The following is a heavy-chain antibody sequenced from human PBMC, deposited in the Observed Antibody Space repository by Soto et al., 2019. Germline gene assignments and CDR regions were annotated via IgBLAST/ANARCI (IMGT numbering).Heavy chain of an antibody. CDR1: GFNFSTYW. CDR2: INSDGSTT. V-gene: IGHV3-74*01. CDR3: GSDSGKKRGIYV. J-gene: IGHJ4*02. D-gene: IGHD3-10*01. Sequence: GVSLRLSCAASGFNFSTYWMHWVRQAPGKGLVWVSRINSDGSTTAYADSVKGRFTISRDNAKNTLYLQMNSLRAEDTAVYYCGSDSGKKRGIYVGGQGP.